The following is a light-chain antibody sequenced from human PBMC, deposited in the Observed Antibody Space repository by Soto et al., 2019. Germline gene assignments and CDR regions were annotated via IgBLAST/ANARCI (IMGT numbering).Light chain of an antibody. CDR1: SGHSNYA. V-gene: IGLV4-69*01. CDR3: QTWGSGIVV. J-gene: IGLJ2*01. CDR2: LNSDGSH. Sequence: QAVVTQSPSASASLGASVKLTCTLSSGHSNYAIAWHQQQSEKGPRYLMKLNSDGSHSKGDAIPDRFSGSSSGAERYLTISSLQSEDEADYYCQTWGSGIVVFGGGTKVTVL.